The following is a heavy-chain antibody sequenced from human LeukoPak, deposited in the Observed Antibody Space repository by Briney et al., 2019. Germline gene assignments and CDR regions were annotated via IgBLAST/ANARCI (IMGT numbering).Heavy chain of an antibody. V-gene: IGHV1-18*01. CDR1: GYTFTSYG. CDR3: ARARVPYDYVWGSYRYDPFDY. D-gene: IGHD3-16*02. Sequence: ASVKVSCKASGYTFTSYGISWVRQAPGQGLEWMGWISAYNGNTNYVQKLQGRVTMTTDTSTSTAYMELRSLRSDDTAVYYCARARVPYDYVWGSYRYDPFDYWGQGTLVTVSS. J-gene: IGHJ4*02. CDR2: ISAYNGNT.